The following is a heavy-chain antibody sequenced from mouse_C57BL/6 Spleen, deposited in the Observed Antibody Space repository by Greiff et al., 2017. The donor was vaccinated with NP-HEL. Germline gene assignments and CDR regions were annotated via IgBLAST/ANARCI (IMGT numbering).Heavy chain of an antibody. J-gene: IGHJ4*01. Sequence: EVKLMESGGGLVQPGGSMKLSCVASGFTFSNYWMNWVRQSPEKGLEWVAQIRLKSDNYATNYAESVKGRFTISRDDSKGSVYLQMNNLRAEDTGIYYCTVYYDYDGDGYYAMDYWGQGTSVTVSS. CDR1: GFTFSNYW. CDR3: TVYYDYDGDGYYAMDY. V-gene: IGHV6-3*01. D-gene: IGHD2-4*01. CDR2: IRLKSDNYAT.